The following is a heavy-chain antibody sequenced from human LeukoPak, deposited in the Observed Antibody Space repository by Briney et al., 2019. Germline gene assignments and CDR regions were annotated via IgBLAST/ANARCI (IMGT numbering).Heavy chain of an antibody. J-gene: IGHJ6*02. Sequence: ASVKVSCKASGYTFTGYYVHWVRQAPGQGLEWMGWINPNSGGINYAQKFQGRVTMTRDTSISTAYMELSRLTSDDTAVYYCARDRRYSSSWYEYYYYGMDVWGQGTTVTVSS. CDR1: GYTFTGYY. CDR2: INPNSGGI. D-gene: IGHD6-13*01. V-gene: IGHV1-2*02. CDR3: ARDRRYSSSWYEYYYYGMDV.